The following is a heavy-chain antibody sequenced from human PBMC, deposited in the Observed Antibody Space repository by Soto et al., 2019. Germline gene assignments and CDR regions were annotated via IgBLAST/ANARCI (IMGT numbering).Heavy chain of an antibody. CDR1: GFTFSSYA. CDR3: AKDPHYYYDFWSGYYTRYYYYGMDV. CDR2: ISGSGGST. D-gene: IGHD3-3*01. V-gene: IGHV3-23*01. J-gene: IGHJ6*02. Sequence: GGSLRLSCAASGFTFSSYAMSWVRQAPGKGLEWVSAISGSGGSTYYADSVKGRFTISRDNSKNTLYLQMNSLRAEDTAVYYCAKDPHYYYDFWSGYYTRYYYYGMDVWGQGTTVTVSS.